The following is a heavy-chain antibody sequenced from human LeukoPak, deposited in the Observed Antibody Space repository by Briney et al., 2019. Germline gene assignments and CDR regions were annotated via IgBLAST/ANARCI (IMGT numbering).Heavy chain of an antibody. CDR2: IWYDGSNK. J-gene: IGHJ4*02. CDR1: GFTFSSYG. V-gene: IGHV3-33*06. Sequence: GGSLRPSCAASGFTFSSYGMHWVRQAPGKGLEWVAVIWYDGSNKYYADSVKGRFTISRDNSKNTLYLQMNSLRAEDTAVYYCAKGRRYGSSWFLFDYWGQGTLVTVSS. D-gene: IGHD6-13*01. CDR3: AKGRRYGSSWFLFDY.